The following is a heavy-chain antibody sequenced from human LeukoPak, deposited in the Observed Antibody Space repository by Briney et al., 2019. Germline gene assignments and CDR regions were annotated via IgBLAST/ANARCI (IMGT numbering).Heavy chain of an antibody. J-gene: IGHJ4*02. CDR1: GYSFTSYW. CDR3: ARQTRGGIAAAGSDY. CDR2: IYPGDSDT. Sequence: GESLKISCKGSGYSFTSYWVGWVRQMPGKGLEWMGIIYPGDSDTRYSPSFQGQVTISADKSISTAYLQWSSLKASDSAMYYCARQTRGGIAAAGSDYWGQGTLVTVSS. V-gene: IGHV5-51*01. D-gene: IGHD6-13*01.